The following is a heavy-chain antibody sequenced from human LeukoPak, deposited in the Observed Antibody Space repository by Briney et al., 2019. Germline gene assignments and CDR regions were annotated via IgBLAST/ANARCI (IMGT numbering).Heavy chain of an antibody. V-gene: IGHV3-21*01. D-gene: IGHD4-23*01. CDR2: ISSSSSYI. CDR1: GFTFSSYS. CDR3: AKAVRGPTTTVVDFDY. Sequence: GGSLRLSCAASGFTFSSYSMNWVRQAPGKGLEWVSSISSSSSYIYYADSVKGRFTISRDNAKNSLYLQMNSLRAEDTAVYYCAKAVRGPTTTVVDFDYWGQGTLVTVSS. J-gene: IGHJ4*02.